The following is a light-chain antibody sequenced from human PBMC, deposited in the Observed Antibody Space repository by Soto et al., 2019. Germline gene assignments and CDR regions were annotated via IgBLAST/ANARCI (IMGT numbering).Light chain of an antibody. J-gene: IGKJ5*01. V-gene: IGKV2-40*01. CDR3: MQALQTSIT. CDR2: TLS. Sequence: EIVMTQTPLSLPVTPGAPSSISCSASQSLFDSDDGTTYLDWYLQKPGQSPQLLIYTLSYRASGVPDRFSGSGSGTDFTLKISRVEAEDVGVYYCMQALQTSITFGQGTRLEIK. CDR1: QSLFDSDDGTTY.